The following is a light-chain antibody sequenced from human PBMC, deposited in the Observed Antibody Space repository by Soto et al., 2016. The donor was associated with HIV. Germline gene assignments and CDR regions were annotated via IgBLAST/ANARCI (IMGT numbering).Light chain of an antibody. Sequence: SYELTQSPSVSVSPGQTASITCSGDNLGDKFACWYQQKPGQSPVLVIYQDTKRPVTGSLSDSLAPTSGNTATLTISGTQPMDEADYYCRAWDSSTVVFGGGTKLTVL. CDR2: QDT. J-gene: IGLJ3*02. CDR1: NLGDKF. V-gene: IGLV3-1*01. CDR3: RAWDSSTVV.